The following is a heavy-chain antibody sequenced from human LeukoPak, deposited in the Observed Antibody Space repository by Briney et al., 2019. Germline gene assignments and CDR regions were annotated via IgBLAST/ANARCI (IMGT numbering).Heavy chain of an antibody. D-gene: IGHD1-1*01. CDR1: GGSISSYY. CDR2: VYYSGST. Sequence: SETLSLTCTVSGGSISSYYWSWIRQPPGKGLEWMGYVYYSGSTNYNPSLKSRVTILIDTSKNQFSLKLTSVTAADTAVYYCARVSWFPGTSYYYMDVWGKGTTVTVSS. J-gene: IGHJ6*03. V-gene: IGHV4-59*01. CDR3: ARVSWFPGTSYYYMDV.